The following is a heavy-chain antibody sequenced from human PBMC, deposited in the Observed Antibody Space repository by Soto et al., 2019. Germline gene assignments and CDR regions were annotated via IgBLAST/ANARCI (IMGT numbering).Heavy chain of an antibody. Sequence: ASVKVSCKASGYIFTGYHMHWVRQAPGQGLEWMGWINPNSGGTKYAQKFQGRVTMTRDTSISTAYMELSSLRSDDTAVYYCAREELPTYYYGMDVWGRGTTVTVSS. CDR3: AREELPTYYYGMDV. CDR1: GYIFTGYH. V-gene: IGHV1-2*02. CDR2: INPNSGGT. D-gene: IGHD1-7*01. J-gene: IGHJ6*02.